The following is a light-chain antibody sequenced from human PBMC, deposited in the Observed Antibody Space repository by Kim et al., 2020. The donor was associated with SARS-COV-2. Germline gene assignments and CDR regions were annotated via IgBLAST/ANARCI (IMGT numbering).Light chain of an antibody. CDR2: AAS. CDR1: QSVNDKY. J-gene: IGKJ2*03. CDR3: QQFGDSSLS. Sequence: LSPGDRATLSCRASQSVNDKYVAWYQQKSGQAPRLVIYAASTRATGIPDRFSGSGSGTDFTLTVSRLEPEDFAVYYCQQFGDSSLSFGQETKLEI. V-gene: IGKV3-20*01.